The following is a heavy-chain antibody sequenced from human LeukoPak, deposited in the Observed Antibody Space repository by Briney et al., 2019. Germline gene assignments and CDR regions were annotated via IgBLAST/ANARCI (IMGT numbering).Heavy chain of an antibody. CDR1: GGSFSGYY. CDR3: ARLARYAYYYGSGSYSSQTP. CDR2: INHSGST. V-gene: IGHV4-34*01. J-gene: IGHJ5*02. D-gene: IGHD3-10*01. Sequence: PSETLSLTCAVYGGSFSGYYWSWIRQPPGKGLEWIGEINHSGSTNYNPSLKSRVTISVDTSKNQFSLKLSSVTAADTAVYYCARLARYAYYYGSGSYSSQTPWGQGTLVTVSS.